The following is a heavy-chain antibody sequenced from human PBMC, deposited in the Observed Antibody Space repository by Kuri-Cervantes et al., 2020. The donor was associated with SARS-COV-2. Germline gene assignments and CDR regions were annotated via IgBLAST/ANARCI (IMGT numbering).Heavy chain of an antibody. CDR2: IYYSGGT. CDR3: ARGDERRTTRTFDY. D-gene: IGHD1-1*01. Sequence: SETLSLTCTVSGDSISSSAYYWGWIRLPPGRGLEWIGNIYYSGGTYYNPSLKSRVTMSVDTSKNQFSLKLSSVTAADTAVYYCARGDERRTTRTFDYWGQGTLVTVSS. CDR1: GDSISSSAYY. J-gene: IGHJ4*02. V-gene: IGHV4-39*07.